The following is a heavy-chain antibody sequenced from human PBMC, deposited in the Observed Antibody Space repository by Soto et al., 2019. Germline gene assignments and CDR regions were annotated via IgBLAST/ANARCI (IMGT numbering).Heavy chain of an antibody. CDR1: GYKFGSAW. J-gene: IGHJ4*02. CDR3: ARPLSHICDS. V-gene: IGHV5-51*01. D-gene: IGHD3-3*02. Sequence: GESLKISCKGVGYKFGSAWIGWVRQMPGKGVEWMGIIKPGTSDIRYSPSCRGHVTISADEAVSTAYLQWSSLKASDTATYSRARPLSHICDSWGQGTLVTVSS. CDR2: IKPGTSDI.